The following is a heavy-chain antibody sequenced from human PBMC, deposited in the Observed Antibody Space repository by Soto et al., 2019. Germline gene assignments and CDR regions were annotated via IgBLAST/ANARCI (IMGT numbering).Heavy chain of an antibody. CDR1: GYTFTGHY. V-gene: IGHV1-2*02. CDR3: ARDNQVASIFEF. Sequence: ASVKVSCKTSGYTFTGHYIHWVRQAPGQGLEWLGWVNPNTGDTDYALDFLGRVTMTRDTSVTTAYMELSGLKSDVSAIYYCARDNQVASIFEFWGQGTLVTVSS. J-gene: IGHJ4*02. CDR2: VNPNTGDT. D-gene: IGHD5-12*01.